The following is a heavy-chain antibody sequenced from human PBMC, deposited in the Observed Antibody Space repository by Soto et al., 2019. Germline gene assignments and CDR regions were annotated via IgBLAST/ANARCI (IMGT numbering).Heavy chain of an antibody. J-gene: IGHJ5*02. CDR1: GFPFSDSY. D-gene: IGHD6-6*01. Sequence: PEGSLRLSCAASGFPFSDSYLPWIRQAPGKGLEEFASISSTGNTPYYADCVKSRFTVSTDNAQNSQYLEMNNLRAEDTAVYYCARGQQLVANWLDPWGQGILVTVSS. CDR3: ARGQQLVANWLDP. CDR2: ISSTGNTP. V-gene: IGHV3-11*01.